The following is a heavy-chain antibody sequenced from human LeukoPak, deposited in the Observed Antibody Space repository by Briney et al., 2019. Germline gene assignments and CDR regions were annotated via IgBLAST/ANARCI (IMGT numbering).Heavy chain of an antibody. V-gene: IGHV4-59*08. CDR1: SGSFGSYY. D-gene: IGHD3-10*01. CDR2: TYYSGNT. Sequence: SETLSLTCTVSSGSFGSYYWSWIRQPPGKGLEWIGYTYYSGNTNYDPSLKSRVTISVDTSKNQFSLKLSSVTAADTAVYYCARRGSGKYFDQWGQGTLVTVSS. J-gene: IGHJ4*02. CDR3: ARRGSGKYFDQ.